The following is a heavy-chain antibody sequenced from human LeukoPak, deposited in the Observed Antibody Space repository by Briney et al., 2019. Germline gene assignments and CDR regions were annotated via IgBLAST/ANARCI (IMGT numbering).Heavy chain of an antibody. V-gene: IGHV4-59*01. Sequence: SETLSLTCTVSGGSISSYYWSWIRKPPGKGLEWIGYIYYSGSTNYNPSLKSRVTISVDTSKNQFSLKLSSVTAADTAVYYCARVGGGTRYFDLWGRGTLVTVSS. J-gene: IGHJ2*01. D-gene: IGHD2-15*01. CDR1: GGSISSYY. CDR3: ARVGGGTRYFDL. CDR2: IYYSGST.